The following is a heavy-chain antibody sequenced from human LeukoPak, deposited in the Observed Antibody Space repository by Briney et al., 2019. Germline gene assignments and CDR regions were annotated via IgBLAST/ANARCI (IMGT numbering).Heavy chain of an antibody. Sequence: GESLKISCKDSGYSFTSYWIGWVRQMPGKGLEWMGIIYPGDSDTRYSPSFQGQVTISADKSISTAYLQWSSLKASDTAMYYCARGLAYCGGDCRPGACDIWGQGTMVTVSS. CDR1: GYSFTSYW. CDR2: IYPGDSDT. J-gene: IGHJ3*02. CDR3: ARGLAYCGGDCRPGACDI. V-gene: IGHV5-51*01. D-gene: IGHD2-21*02.